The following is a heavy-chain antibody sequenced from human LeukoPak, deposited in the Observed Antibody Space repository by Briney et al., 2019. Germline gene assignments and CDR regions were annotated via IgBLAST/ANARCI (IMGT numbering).Heavy chain of an antibody. Sequence: GGSLRLSCAASGFTFSSYSMNWVRQAPGKGLEWVSSISSSSSYIYYADSVKDRFTISRGNAKNSLYLQMNSLRAEDTAVYYCARALFEVRGVPDENWFDPWGQGTLVTVSS. D-gene: IGHD3-10*01. CDR3: ARALFEVRGVPDENWFDP. J-gene: IGHJ5*02. CDR1: GFTFSSYS. V-gene: IGHV3-21*01. CDR2: ISSSSSYI.